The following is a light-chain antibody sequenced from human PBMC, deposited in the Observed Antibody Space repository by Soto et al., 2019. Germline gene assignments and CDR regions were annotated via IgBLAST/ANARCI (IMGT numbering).Light chain of an antibody. CDR3: QHYGRSPIT. CDR2: GAS. J-gene: IGKJ5*01. CDR1: QSVSSSY. V-gene: IGKV3-20*01. Sequence: ELVLTPSPGTLSLSTGARATLSRRASQSVSSSYLAWYQQKPGQAPRLLIYGASSRATGIPDRFSGSGSATDFTLTISRLEPEDFALYYCQHYGRSPITFAQGTRLEIK.